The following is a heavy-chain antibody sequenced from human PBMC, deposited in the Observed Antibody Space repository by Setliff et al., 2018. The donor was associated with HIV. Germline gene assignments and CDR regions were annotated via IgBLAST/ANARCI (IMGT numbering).Heavy chain of an antibody. CDR1: GFTFSSYA. J-gene: IGHJ4*02. D-gene: IGHD6-13*01. CDR3: AKVPGTAASGVYYFDY. Sequence: ETLSLSCAASGFTFSSYAMSWVRQAPGKGLEWVSAIRGNGDNRFYADSVKGRFSISRDNSKNTLYLQMNSLRAEDTAVYYCAKVPGTAASGVYYFDYWGQGTLVTVSS. CDR2: IRGNGDNR. V-gene: IGHV3-23*01.